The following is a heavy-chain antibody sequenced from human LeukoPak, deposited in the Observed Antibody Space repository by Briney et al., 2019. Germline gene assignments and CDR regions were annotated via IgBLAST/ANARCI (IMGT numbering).Heavy chain of an antibody. CDR2: IKQDGSDK. D-gene: IGHD5-18*01. CDR3: VREGYRNGYNSPDY. V-gene: IGHV3-7*01. CDR1: GFTFSNYW. Sequence: GGSLRLSCAASGFTFSNYWMSWVRQAPGKGLESVANIKQDGSDKYYVDSVKGRFTISRDNARNSLYLQMNSLRAEDTAMYYCVREGYRNGYNSPDYWGQGTLVTVSS. J-gene: IGHJ4*02.